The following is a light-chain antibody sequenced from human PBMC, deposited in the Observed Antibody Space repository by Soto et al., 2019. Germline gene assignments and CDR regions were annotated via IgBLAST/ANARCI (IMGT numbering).Light chain of an antibody. J-gene: IGKJ4*01. Sequence: EIVLTQSPGTLSLSPGEGATLSWGASQGIGDTLDWYQHKTGKTPRLLIYDTSTRATGVPTRFSGSRYGAELTLTINSLQHEDFEVYYCQPYNNWTLTFGGGTQVDI. CDR3: QPYNNWTLT. CDR2: DTS. V-gene: IGKV3-15*01. CDR1: QGIGDT.